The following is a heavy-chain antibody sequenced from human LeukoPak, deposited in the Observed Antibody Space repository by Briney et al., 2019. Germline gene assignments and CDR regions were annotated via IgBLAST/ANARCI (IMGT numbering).Heavy chain of an antibody. J-gene: IGHJ6*02. CDR2: ISTTSDYI. V-gene: IGHV3-21*01. D-gene: IGHD2-15*01. CDR1: GFTFSSYS. CDR3: ARGLCSGPYCYYYFYGMDV. Sequence: GGSLRLSCAASGFTFSSYSMNWVRQAPGKGLEWVSCISTTSDYIYYADSLKGRFTISRDNAKNSLYLQMNNLRTEDTAVYYRARGLCSGPYCYYYFYGMDVWGQGTTIIVSS.